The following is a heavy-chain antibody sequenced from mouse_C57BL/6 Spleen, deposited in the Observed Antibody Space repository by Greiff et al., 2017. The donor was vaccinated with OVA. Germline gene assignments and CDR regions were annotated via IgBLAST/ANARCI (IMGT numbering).Heavy chain of an antibody. CDR2: INPNSGST. V-gene: IGHV1-64*01. Sequence: VQLQQPGAELVKPGASVKLSCKASGYTFTSYWMHWVKQRPGQGLEWIGMINPNSGSTNYNEKFKSKATLTVDKSSSTAYMQLSSLTSEYSAVYYCARSWDGGYFDYWGQGTTLTVSS. D-gene: IGHD4-1*01. J-gene: IGHJ2*01. CDR3: ARSWDGGYFDY. CDR1: GYTFTSYW.